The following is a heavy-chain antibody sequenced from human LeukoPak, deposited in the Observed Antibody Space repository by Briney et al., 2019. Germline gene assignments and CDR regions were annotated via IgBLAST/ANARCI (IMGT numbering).Heavy chain of an antibody. J-gene: IGHJ4*02. V-gene: IGHV3-66*01. CDR1: GFTVSSNY. D-gene: IGHD1-26*01. CDR2: IYSGGST. Sequence: PGGSLRLSFAASGFTVSSNYMSWVRQAPGKGLEWVSVIYSGGSTYYADSVKGRFTISRDNSKNTLYLQMNSLRAEDTAVYYCAKDPGRAYVVGRVDYWGQGTLVTVSS. CDR3: AKDPGRAYVVGRVDY.